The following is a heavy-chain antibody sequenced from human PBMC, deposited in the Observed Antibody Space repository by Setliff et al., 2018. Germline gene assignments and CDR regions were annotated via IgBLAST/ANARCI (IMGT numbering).Heavy chain of an antibody. V-gene: IGHV4-59*05. CDR2: IYYRGDT. CDR1: GGSISSHY. CDR3: ARTGTYRYFDY. J-gene: IGHJ4*02. Sequence: KPSETLSLTCTVSGGSISSHYWTWIRQPAGKGLEWIGRIYYRGDTYYNASLKSRLTLSVDTSKNQVSLNLRSVTAADTAVYYCARTGTYRYFDYWGQGTQVTAPQ. D-gene: IGHD1-1*01.